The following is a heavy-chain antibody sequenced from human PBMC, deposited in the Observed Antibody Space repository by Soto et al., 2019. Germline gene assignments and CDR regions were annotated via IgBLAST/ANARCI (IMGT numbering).Heavy chain of an antibody. Sequence: GGSLRLSCAASGFTFSSYWMTWVRQAPGKGLEWVANIKQDGSEKYYVDSVKGRFTISRDNAKNSLYLQMNNLSAEDTAVYHCAKNQGVELVPLATVDWFDPWGQGSVVTVSS. D-gene: IGHD1-26*01. CDR2: IKQDGSEK. CDR1: GFTFSSYW. CDR3: AKNQGVELVPLATVDWFDP. V-gene: IGHV3-7*03. J-gene: IGHJ5*02.